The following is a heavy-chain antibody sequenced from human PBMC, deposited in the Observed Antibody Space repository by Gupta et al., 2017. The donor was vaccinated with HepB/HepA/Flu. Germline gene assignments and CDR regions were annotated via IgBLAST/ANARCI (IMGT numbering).Heavy chain of an antibody. J-gene: IGHJ4*02. V-gene: IGHV3-7*01. D-gene: IGHD1-1*01. CDR2: IKQDGSEN. CDR1: GFTFNGYW. Sequence: EVQLVESGGGLVQPGGSLRLSCAASGFTFNGYWMTWVRQAPGKGLEWVANIKQDGSENYYVDSVRGRFTISRDNAKNSLYLQMNSLRVEDTAVYYCARGKLPIGYWGQGTLVTVSS. CDR3: ARGKLPIGY.